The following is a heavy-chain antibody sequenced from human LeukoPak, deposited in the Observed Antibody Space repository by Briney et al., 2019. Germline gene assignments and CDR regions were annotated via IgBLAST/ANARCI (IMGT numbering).Heavy chain of an antibody. CDR1: GDTFTSYY. CDR2: INPSGGST. CDR3: ARDWLSTGNDY. J-gene: IGHJ4*02. D-gene: IGHD5/OR15-5a*01. V-gene: IGHV1-46*01. Sequence: ASVKVSCKASGDTFTSYYMHWVRQAPGQGLGWMGIINPSGGSTSYAQKFEGRVTMTRDTSTSTVYMELSSLRSEDTAVYYCARDWLSTGNDYWGQGTLVTVSS.